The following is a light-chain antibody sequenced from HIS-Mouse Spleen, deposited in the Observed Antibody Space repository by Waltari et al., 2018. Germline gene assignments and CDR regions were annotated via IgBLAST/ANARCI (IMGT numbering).Light chain of an antibody. CDR3: QAWDSSTAVV. J-gene: IGLJ2*01. CDR1: KLGDKY. CDR2: QDR. V-gene: IGLV3-1*01. Sequence: SYELTQPPSVSVSPGQTASITCPGDKLGDKYACWYQQKPGQSPVLGIYQDRKRPSGIPERFSGSNSGNTATLTISGTQAMDEADYYCQAWDSSTAVVFGGGTKLTVL.